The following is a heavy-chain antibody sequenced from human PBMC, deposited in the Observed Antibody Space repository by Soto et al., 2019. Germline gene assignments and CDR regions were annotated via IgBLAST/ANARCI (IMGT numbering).Heavy chain of an antibody. D-gene: IGHD2-15*01. Sequence: ASVKVSCKASGYKFTTYFIHWVRQAPGQGLEWMGMIHPSGDTGYAQKFRGRVTMTIDTSTTTAYMELRNLTSEDTAVYFSVRGYCTTSSCTADFQFWGQGTLVTVS. CDR3: VRGYCTTSSCTADFQF. CDR1: GYKFTTYF. V-gene: IGHV1-46*01. J-gene: IGHJ1*01. CDR2: IHPSGDT.